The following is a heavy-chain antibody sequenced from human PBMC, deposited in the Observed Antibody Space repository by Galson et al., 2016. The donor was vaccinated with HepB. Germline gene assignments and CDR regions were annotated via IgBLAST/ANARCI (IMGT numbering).Heavy chain of an antibody. CDR3: AKDSSAYYYVSFYYYAMDV. Sequence: SLRLFCAASGFTFSSYAMNWVRQAPGKGLEWVSSISGSGGSTYYADSVKGRFTISRDNSKNTLYLQMNSLRAEDTALYYCAKDSSAYYYVSFYYYAMDVWGQGTTVTVSS. CDR1: GFTFSSYA. V-gene: IGHV3-23*01. D-gene: IGHD3-22*01. J-gene: IGHJ6*02. CDR2: ISGSGGST.